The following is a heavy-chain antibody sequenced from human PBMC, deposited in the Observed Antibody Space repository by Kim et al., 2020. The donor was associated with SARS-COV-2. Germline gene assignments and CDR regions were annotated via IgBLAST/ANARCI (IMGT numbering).Heavy chain of an antibody. CDR3: ARRSDGSGSYSPRGYFDL. D-gene: IGHD3-10*01. J-gene: IGHJ2*01. Sequence: LRIRVTVSVDTPKNQFSLKLSSVTAADTAVYYCARRSDGSGSYSPRGYFDLWGRGTLVTVSS. V-gene: IGHV4-31*02.